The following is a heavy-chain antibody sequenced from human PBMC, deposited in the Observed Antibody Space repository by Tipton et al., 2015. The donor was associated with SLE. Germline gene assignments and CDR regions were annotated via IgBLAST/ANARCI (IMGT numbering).Heavy chain of an antibody. Sequence: SLRLSCAASGFTFDDYAMHWVRQAPXKGLEWVSGISWNSGSIGYADSVKGRFTISRDNAKNSLYLQMNSLRAEDMALYYCAKTAIDSSGWWHAFDIWGQGTMVTVSS. CDR2: ISWNSGSI. J-gene: IGHJ3*02. D-gene: IGHD6-19*01. CDR1: GFTFDDYA. CDR3: AKTAIDSSGWWHAFDI. V-gene: IGHV3-9*03.